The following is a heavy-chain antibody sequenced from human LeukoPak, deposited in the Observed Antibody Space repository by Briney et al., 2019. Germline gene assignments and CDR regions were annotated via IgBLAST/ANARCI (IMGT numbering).Heavy chain of an antibody. CDR2: INGSGVIT. V-gene: IGHV3-23*01. Sequence: GGSLRLSCAASEFTFSKYAMNWVRQAPGKGLEWVSGINGSGVITFYADSVKGRFTISRDNSRDTLYLQMNSLRAEDTAIYYCAKDSSQGGDYFDSWGQGTLVTVSS. CDR1: EFTFSKYA. D-gene: IGHD3-16*01. J-gene: IGHJ4*02. CDR3: AKDSSQGGDYFDS.